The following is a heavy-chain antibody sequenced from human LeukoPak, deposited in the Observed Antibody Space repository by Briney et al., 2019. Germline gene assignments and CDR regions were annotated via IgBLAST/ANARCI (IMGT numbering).Heavy chain of an antibody. CDR2: IDPDGSST. CDR3: AREDYSNYAPYFDY. CDR1: GFTFSQYW. V-gene: IGHV3-74*01. J-gene: IGHJ4*02. D-gene: IGHD4-11*01. Sequence: GGSLRLSCEASGFTFSQYWMHWVRHAPGKGLVWVSRIDPDGSSTNYADSVKGRFTISRDNAKNTLYLQLNSLRAEDTAVYYCAREDYSNYAPYFDYWGQGTLVTVSS.